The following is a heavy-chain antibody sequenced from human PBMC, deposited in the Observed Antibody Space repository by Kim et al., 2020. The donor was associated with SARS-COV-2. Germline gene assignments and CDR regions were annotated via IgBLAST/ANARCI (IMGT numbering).Heavy chain of an antibody. D-gene: IGHD1-1*01. CDR3: ARGIPGKGYYYMDV. Sequence: NPSLKSRLTISVDTSKNQFSQKLSSVTAADTAVYYCARGIPGKGYYYMDVWGKGTTVTVSS. V-gene: IGHV4-34*01. J-gene: IGHJ6*03.